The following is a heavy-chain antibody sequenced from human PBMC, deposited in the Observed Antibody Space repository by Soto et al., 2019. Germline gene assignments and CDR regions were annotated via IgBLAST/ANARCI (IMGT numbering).Heavy chain of an antibody. D-gene: IGHD3-10*01. CDR2: IYNSGST. J-gene: IGHJ6*02. V-gene: IGHV4-59*01. CDR3: ARDRGSGSYYPYYYYAMDV. Sequence: QVQLQESGPGLLKPSETLSLTCTVSGGSINNYYWTWIRQPPGKGLEWIGYIYNSGSTNYNPSLRSLVTMSVDTSKNHFSLELRSVTAADTAVYFCARDRGSGSYYPYYYYAMDVWGQGTTVTVSS. CDR1: GGSINNYY.